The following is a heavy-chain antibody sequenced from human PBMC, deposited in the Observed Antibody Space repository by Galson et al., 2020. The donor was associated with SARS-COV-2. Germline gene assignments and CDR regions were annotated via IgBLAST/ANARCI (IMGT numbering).Heavy chain of an antibody. J-gene: IGHJ5*02. CDR2: IDPSDSYT. D-gene: IGHD6-13*01. CDR3: ARQGSSSWYDWFDP. CDR1: GYSFTSYW. Sequence: HGEPLKLSCKGSGYSFTSYWISRVRQMPGQGLEWMGRIDPSDSYTNYSPSFQGHVTISADKSISTAYLQWSSLKASDTAMYYCARQGSSSWYDWFDPWGQGTLVTVSS. V-gene: IGHV5-10-1*01.